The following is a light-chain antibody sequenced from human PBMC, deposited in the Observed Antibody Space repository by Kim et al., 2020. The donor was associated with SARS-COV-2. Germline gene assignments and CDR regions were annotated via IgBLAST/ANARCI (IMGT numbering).Light chain of an antibody. V-gene: IGLV3-9*01. Sequence: SVALGKPAGITCGDNNIGTKNGHWFQQKPGQAPVLVIYRDRNRPSGIPERFSGSNSGNTATLTISRAQPGDEADYYCQVWDSSTGVFGGGTKLTVL. CDR3: QVWDSSTGV. CDR1: NIGTKN. J-gene: IGLJ3*02. CDR2: RDR.